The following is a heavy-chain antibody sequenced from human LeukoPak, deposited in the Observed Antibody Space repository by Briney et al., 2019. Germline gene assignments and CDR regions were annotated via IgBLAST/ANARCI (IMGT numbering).Heavy chain of an antibody. D-gene: IGHD3-22*01. V-gene: IGHV1-2*02. J-gene: IGHJ4*02. Sequence: RASVKVPCKASGYTFTDYFMHWVRQAPGQGLEWLGWINPNSGGTNYAQKFHGRVTMTRDTSISTAYMELSRLKADDTAVYYCARVSSITLIVVPDYFDYWGQGTLVTVSS. CDR1: GYTFTDYF. CDR3: ARVSSITLIVVPDYFDY. CDR2: INPNSGGT.